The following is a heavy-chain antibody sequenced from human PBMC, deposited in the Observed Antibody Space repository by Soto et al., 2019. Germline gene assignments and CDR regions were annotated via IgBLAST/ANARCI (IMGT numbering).Heavy chain of an antibody. CDR3: ASDPQYTDTSGYYVSSGNFDY. CDR2: VIPHFGTT. Sequence: GASVKVSCKASGGTFRNYALSWVRQAPGQGLEWMGGVIPHFGTTNYAQKFQGRVTITAEESTNTAYMELRSLTSEDTAVYYCASDPQYTDTSGYYVSSGNFDYWGQGILVTVSS. CDR1: GGTFRNYA. V-gene: IGHV1-69*13. J-gene: IGHJ4*02. D-gene: IGHD3-22*01.